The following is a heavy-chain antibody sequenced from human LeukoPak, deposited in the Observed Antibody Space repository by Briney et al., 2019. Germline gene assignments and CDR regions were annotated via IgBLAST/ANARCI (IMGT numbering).Heavy chain of an antibody. CDR1: EFTFSSYG. CDR3: LVVDAFDI. V-gene: IGHV3-30*02. CDR2: IRYDGSNK. J-gene: IGHJ3*02. Sequence: GGSLRLSCAASEFTFSSYGMHWVRQAPGKGLEWAAFIRYDGSNKYYADSVKGRFTISRDNSKNTLYLQMNSLRAEDTAVYYCLVVDAFDIWGQGTMVTVSS. D-gene: IGHD3-22*01.